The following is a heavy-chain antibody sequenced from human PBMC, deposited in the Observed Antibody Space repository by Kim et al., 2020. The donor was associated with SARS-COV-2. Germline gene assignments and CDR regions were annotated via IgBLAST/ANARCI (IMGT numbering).Heavy chain of an antibody. CDR1: GFTFSSYA. D-gene: IGHD2-2*01. CDR3: ARDIVVVPAAYIQYYYYGMDV. CDR2: ISYDGSNK. J-gene: IGHJ6*02. V-gene: IGHV3-30-3*01. Sequence: GGSLRLSCAASGFTFSSYAMHWVRQAPGKGLEWVAVISYDGSNKYYADSVKGRFTISRDNSKNTLYLQMNSLRAEDTAVYYCARDIVVVPAAYIQYYYYGMDVWGQGTTVTVSS.